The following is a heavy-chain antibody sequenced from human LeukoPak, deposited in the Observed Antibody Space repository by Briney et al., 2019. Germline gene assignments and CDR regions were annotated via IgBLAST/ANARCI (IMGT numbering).Heavy chain of an antibody. J-gene: IGHJ4*02. CDR3: ANTFSSSWYYFDY. CDR1: GFTFGTYE. Sequence: GGSLRLSCEASGFTFGTYEMTWVRQAPGKGLEWVAVISYDGSNKYYADSVKGRFTISRDNSKNTLYLQMNSLRAEDTAVYYCANTFSSSWYYFDYWGQGTLVTVSS. CDR2: ISYDGSNK. V-gene: IGHV3-30*18. D-gene: IGHD6-13*01.